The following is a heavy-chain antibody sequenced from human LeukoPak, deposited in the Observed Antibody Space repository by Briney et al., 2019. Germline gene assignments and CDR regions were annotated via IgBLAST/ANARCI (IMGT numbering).Heavy chain of an antibody. V-gene: IGHV3-23*01. D-gene: IGHD3-10*01. CDR1: GFTFSSYA. Sequence: GGSLRLSCAASGFTFSSYAMSWIRQAPGKGLEWVSAISGSGGSTYYADSVKGRFTISRDNSKNTLYLQMNSLRAEDTAVYYCAKDAGYGSGKLGFDYWGQGTLVTVSS. CDR3: AKDAGYGSGKLGFDY. J-gene: IGHJ4*02. CDR2: ISGSGGST.